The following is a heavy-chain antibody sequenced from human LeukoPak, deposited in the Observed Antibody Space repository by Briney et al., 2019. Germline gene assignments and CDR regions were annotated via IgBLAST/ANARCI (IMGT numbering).Heavy chain of an antibody. CDR3: XXAXAXXEVCCXYMXV. D-gene: IGHD2-15*01. J-gene: IGHJ6*03. CDR2: MSFDGSNK. CDR1: GFTFSSYG. Sequence: LRXXCAASGFTFSSYGMHWVRQAPGKGLGWVAAMSFDGSNKYYADSVKGRFTIFRDNSKNTLYLQMNSLRAEDTGVYHCXXAXAXXEVCCXYMXVWGEGTTXTVSS. V-gene: IGHV3-30*03.